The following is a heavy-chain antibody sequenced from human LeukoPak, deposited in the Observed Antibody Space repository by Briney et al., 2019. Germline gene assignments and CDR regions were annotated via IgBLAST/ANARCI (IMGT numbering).Heavy chain of an antibody. V-gene: IGHV3-7*01. CDR1: GFTFTTCA. CDR2: INQGGSDK. Sequence: PGGSLRLPCAASGFTFTTCAMHWVRQAPGKGLEWVANINQGGSDKYYVDSVKGRFTISRDNANNLLYLQMNSLRGEDTAVYYCTRDRSRAEDDWGQGTLVTVSS. CDR3: TRDRSRAEDD. J-gene: IGHJ4*02. D-gene: IGHD1-14*01.